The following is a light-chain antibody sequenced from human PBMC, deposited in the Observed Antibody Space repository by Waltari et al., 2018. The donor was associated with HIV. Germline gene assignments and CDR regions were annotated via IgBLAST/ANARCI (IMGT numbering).Light chain of an antibody. Sequence: SVLTQPTSVSGAPGQGVTITCTGNNSNIGAPSDVHWYRQSPGTAPNLVIYGDAIRPSGVPDRFSGSRSGAAGSLDITGLRAEDEGDYYCQSYDIRLSGLWVFGGGTKLTVL. V-gene: IGLV1-40*01. J-gene: IGLJ3*02. CDR2: GDA. CDR1: NSNIGAPSD. CDR3: QSYDIRLSGLWV.